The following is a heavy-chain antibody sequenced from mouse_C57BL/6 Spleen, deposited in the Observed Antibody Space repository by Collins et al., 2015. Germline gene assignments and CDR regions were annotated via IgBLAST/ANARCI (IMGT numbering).Heavy chain of an antibody. Sequence: DVQLQESGPGLVKPSQSLSLTCSVTGYSITSGYYWNWIRQFPGNKLEWMGYISYDGSNNYNPSLKNRISITRDTSKNQFFLKLNSVTTEDTATYYCAKEVYGNWFAYWGQGTLVTVSA. CDR2: ISYDGSN. CDR1: GYSITSGYY. CDR3: AKEVYGNWFAY. V-gene: IGHV3-6*01. J-gene: IGHJ3*01. D-gene: IGHD2-1*01.